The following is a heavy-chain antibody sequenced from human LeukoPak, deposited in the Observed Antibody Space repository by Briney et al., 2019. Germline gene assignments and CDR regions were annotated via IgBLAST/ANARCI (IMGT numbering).Heavy chain of an antibody. D-gene: IGHD5/OR15-5a*01. J-gene: IGHJ1*01. CDR1: GFTFSSYG. CDR2: ISYDGSNK. Sequence: GGSLRLPCAASGFTFSSYGMHWVRQAPDKGLEWLADISYDGSNKYYADSVKGLFTNSRDNAKNTIDLQVHSRRPGDTATYNCRSPISGYVQHWAQGTLDTVPS. CDR3: RSPISGYVQH. V-gene: IGHV3-30*03.